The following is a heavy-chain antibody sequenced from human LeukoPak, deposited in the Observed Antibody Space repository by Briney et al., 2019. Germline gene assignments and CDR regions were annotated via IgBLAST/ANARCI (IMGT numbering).Heavy chain of an antibody. Sequence: SETLSLTCTVSGGSISSYYWSWIRQPPGKGLEWIGYIYYSGNTNYNPSLKSRVTISVDTSKNLFSLKLSSVTAADTAVYYCAGVDYYDNSGYFLFDYWGQGTLVTVSS. CDR2: IYYSGNT. D-gene: IGHD3-22*01. J-gene: IGHJ4*02. V-gene: IGHV4-59*01. CDR3: AGVDYYDNSGYFLFDY. CDR1: GGSISSYY.